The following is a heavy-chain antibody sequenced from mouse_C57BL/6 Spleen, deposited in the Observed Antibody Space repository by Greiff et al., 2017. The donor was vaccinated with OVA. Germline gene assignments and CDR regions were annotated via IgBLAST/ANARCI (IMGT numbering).Heavy chain of an antibody. J-gene: IGHJ4*01. CDR3: ARSPPYDYDENYAMDY. V-gene: IGHV8-12*01. CDR1: GFSLSTSGMG. CDR2: IYWDDDK. Sequence: QVQLKESGPGILQSSQTLSLTCSFSGFSLSTSGMGVSWIRQPSGKGLEWLAHIYWDDDKRYNPSLKSRLTISKDTSRNQVFLKITSVDTADTATYYCARSPPYDYDENYAMDYWGQGTSVTVSS. D-gene: IGHD2-4*01.